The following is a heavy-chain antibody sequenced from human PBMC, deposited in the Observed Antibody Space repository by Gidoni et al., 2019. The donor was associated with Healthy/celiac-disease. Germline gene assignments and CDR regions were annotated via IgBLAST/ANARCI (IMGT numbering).Heavy chain of an antibody. CDR3: ARVGYYYYYYGMDV. D-gene: IGHD3-16*01. V-gene: IGHV4-4*02. J-gene: IGHJ6*02. Sequence: QVQLQESGPGLVKPSGTLSLTCAVSGGSISSSNWWGWVRHPPGKGLEWIGAIYHSGSTNYNPSLKSRVTISVDKSKNQFSLKLSSVTAADTAVYYCARVGYYYYYYGMDVWGQGTTVTVSS. CDR2: IYHSGST. CDR1: GGSISSSNW.